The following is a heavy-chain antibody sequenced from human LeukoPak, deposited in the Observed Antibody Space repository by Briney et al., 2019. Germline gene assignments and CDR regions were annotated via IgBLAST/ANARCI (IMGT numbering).Heavy chain of an antibody. CDR3: ARGERYCSGGSCLNPEFDY. J-gene: IGHJ4*02. V-gene: IGHV4-31*03. CDR2: IYYSGST. Sequence: SQTLSLTCTVSGGSISSGGYYWSWIRQHPGKGLEWIGYIYYSGSTYYNPSLKSRVTISVDTSKSQFSLKLSSVTAADTAVYYCARGERYCSGGSCLNPEFDYWGQGTLVSVSS. D-gene: IGHD2-15*01. CDR1: GGSISSGGYY.